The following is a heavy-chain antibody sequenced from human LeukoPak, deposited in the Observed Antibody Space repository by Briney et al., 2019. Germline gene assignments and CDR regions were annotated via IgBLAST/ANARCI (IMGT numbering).Heavy chain of an antibody. CDR1: GGSISSYY. CDR3: ARGYGSGAAAGIDP. D-gene: IGHD6-13*01. CDR2: IYYSGST. V-gene: IGHV4-59*01. Sequence: SETLSLTCTVSGGSISSYYWSWIRQPPGKGLEWIGYIYYSGSTNYNPSLKSRVTISVDTSKNQFSLKLSSVTAADTAVYYCARGYGSGAAAGIDPWGQGTLVTVSS. J-gene: IGHJ5*02.